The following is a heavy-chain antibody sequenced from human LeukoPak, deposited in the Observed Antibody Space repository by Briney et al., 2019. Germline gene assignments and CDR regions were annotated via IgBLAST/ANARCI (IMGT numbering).Heavy chain of an antibody. Sequence: SETLSLTCAVYGGSFSGYYWSWIRQPPGKGQEWIGEINHSGSTNYNPSLKSRVTISVDTSKNQFSLKLNSVTAADTAVYYCARVPVGRGGWFDPWGQGTLVTVSS. CDR3: ARVPVGRGGWFDP. V-gene: IGHV4-34*01. CDR2: INHSGST. CDR1: GGSFSGYY. D-gene: IGHD4-23*01. J-gene: IGHJ5*02.